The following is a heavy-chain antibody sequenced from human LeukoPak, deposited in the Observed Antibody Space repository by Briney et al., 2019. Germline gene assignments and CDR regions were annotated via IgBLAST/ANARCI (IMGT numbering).Heavy chain of an antibody. CDR2: IIPIFGIA. J-gene: IGHJ6*02. CDR3: ARDPRGEGDFRSGYYTGYYYYGMDV. CDR1: GGTFSSYA. Sequence: SVKVSCKASGGTFSSYAISWVRQAPGQGLEWMGRIIPIFGIANYAQKFQGRVTITADKSTSTAYMELSSLRSEDTAVYYCARDPRGEGDFRSGYYTGYYYYGMDVWGQGTTVTVSS. D-gene: IGHD3-3*01. V-gene: IGHV1-69*04.